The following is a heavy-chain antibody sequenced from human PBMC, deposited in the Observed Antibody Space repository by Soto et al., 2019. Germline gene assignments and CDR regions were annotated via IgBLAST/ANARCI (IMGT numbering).Heavy chain of an antibody. D-gene: IGHD5-18*01. J-gene: IGHJ6*02. Sequence: ASVKVSCKASGYTFTSYYMHWVGQAPGQGLEWMGIINPSGGSTSYAQKFQGRVTMTRDTSTSTVYMELSSLRSEDTAVYYCARDRGRGYSYAKKGAYYYGMDVWGQGTTVTVSS. CDR1: GYTFTSYY. CDR2: INPSGGST. V-gene: IGHV1-46*01. CDR3: ARDRGRGYSYAKKGAYYYGMDV.